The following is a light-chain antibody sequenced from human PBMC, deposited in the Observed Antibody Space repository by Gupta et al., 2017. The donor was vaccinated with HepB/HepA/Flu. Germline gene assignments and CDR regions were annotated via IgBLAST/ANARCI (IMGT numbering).Light chain of an antibody. CDR1: RTISSSS. CDR2: GVS. V-gene: IGKV3-20*01. CDR3: QQYGGLPLS. Sequence: EIVLTQPPGTLPLSPGERATLSCRASRTISSSSLAWYQQKPGQAPRLLIYGVSSRATGTPDRFSGSGSGTDFTLTISNLEPEDYALYYCQQYGGLPLSFGGGTKVEIK. J-gene: IGKJ4*01.